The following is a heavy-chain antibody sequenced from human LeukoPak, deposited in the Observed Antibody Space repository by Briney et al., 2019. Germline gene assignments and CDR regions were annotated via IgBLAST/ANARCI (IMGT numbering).Heavy chain of an antibody. CDR2: INPSGGST. D-gene: IGHD2-21*02. J-gene: IGHJ4*02. CDR1: GYTFTSYY. V-gene: IGHV1-46*01. CDR3: ARAAYCGGDCYSKMFDY. Sequence: ASVKVSCKASGYTFTSYYMHWVRQAPGQGLEWMGIINPSGGSTSYAQKFQGRVTMTRDTSTSTVYMELSSLRSEDTAVYYCARAAYCGGDCYSKMFDYWGQGTLVTVSS.